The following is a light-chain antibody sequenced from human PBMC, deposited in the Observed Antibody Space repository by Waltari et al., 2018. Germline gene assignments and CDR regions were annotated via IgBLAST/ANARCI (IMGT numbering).Light chain of an antibody. CDR3: CSYVGTSTYVV. CDR1: SRDVGSYNL. CDR2: EVS. J-gene: IGLJ2*01. V-gene: IGLV2-23*02. Sequence: QSALTQPASVSGSPGQAITISCTGSSRDVGSYNLVSWYPQHRGKAPKLMIYEVSKRPSGLSDRFSGSKSGNTASLTISGLQAEDEADYYCCSYVGTSTYVVFGGGTKLTVL.